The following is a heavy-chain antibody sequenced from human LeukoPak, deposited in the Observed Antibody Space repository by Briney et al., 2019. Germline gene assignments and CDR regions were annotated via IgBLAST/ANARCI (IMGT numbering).Heavy chain of an antibody. V-gene: IGHV3-23*01. D-gene: IGHD4-11*01. Sequence: GGSLRLSCAASGFSVSSNYMSWVRQAPGKGLEWVSAISGSGGSTYYADSVKGRFTISRDNSKNTLYLQMNSLRAEDTAVYYCANLIAYSSPLWVDYWGQGTLVTVSS. CDR2: ISGSGGST. CDR1: GFSVSSNY. J-gene: IGHJ4*02. CDR3: ANLIAYSSPLWVDY.